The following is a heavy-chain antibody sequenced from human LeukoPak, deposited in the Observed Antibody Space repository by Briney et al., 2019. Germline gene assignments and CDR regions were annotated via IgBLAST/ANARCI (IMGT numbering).Heavy chain of an antibody. CDR3: ARGKDYDFWSGPLGAYYFDY. V-gene: IGHV3-7*01. D-gene: IGHD3-3*01. CDR1: GFTVSSNH. Sequence: PGGSLRLSCAAYGFTVSSNHMSWVRQAPGKGLEWVANINQDASETQYADSVQGRFTISRDNAKNSLYVQMNSLRAEDTAVYYCARGKDYDFWSGPLGAYYFDYWGQGTLVTVSS. J-gene: IGHJ4*02. CDR2: INQDASET.